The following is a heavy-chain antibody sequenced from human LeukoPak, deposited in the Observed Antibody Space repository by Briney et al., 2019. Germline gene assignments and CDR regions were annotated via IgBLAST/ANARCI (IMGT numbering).Heavy chain of an antibody. J-gene: IGHJ6*02. CDR2: INHSGST. V-gene: IGHV4-34*01. D-gene: IGHD4-11*01. CDR1: GGSFSGYY. Sequence: SETPSLTCAVYGGSFSGYYWSWIRQPPGKGLEWIGEINHSGSTNYNPSLKSRVTISVDTSKNQFSLKLSSVTAADTAVYYCARRGSNYYYYYYGMDVWGQGTTVTVSS. CDR3: ARRGSNYYYYYYGMDV.